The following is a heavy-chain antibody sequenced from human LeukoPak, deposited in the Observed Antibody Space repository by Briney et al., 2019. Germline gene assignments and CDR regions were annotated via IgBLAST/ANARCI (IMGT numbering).Heavy chain of an antibody. CDR3: ASSPYYYDSSGYYRGFDY. J-gene: IGHJ4*02. Sequence: SVEVSCKASGGTFSSYAISWVRQAPGQGLEWMGGIIPIFGTANYAQKFQGRVTITTDESTSTAYMELSSLRSEDTAVYYCASSPYYYDSSGYYRGFDYWGKGTLVTVSS. V-gene: IGHV1-69*05. CDR2: IIPIFGTA. CDR1: GGTFSSYA. D-gene: IGHD3-22*01.